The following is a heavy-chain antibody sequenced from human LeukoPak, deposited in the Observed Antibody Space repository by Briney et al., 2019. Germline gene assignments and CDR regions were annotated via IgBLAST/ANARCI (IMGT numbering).Heavy chain of an antibody. CDR3: ARSTLRVRHAFDI. V-gene: IGHV4-59*01. J-gene: IGHJ3*02. CDR2: IYYSGST. CDR1: GGSISSYY. Sequence: SETLSLTCTVSGGSISSYYWSWIRQPPGKGLEWIGYIYYSGSTNYNPSLKSRVTISVDTSKNQFSLKLSSVTAADTAVYYCARSTLRVRHAFDIWGQGTMVTVSS.